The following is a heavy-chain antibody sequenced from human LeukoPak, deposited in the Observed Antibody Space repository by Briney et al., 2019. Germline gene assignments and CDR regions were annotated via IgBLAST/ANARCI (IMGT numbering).Heavy chain of an antibody. J-gene: IGHJ3*02. V-gene: IGHV4-39*01. D-gene: IGHD3-3*01. CDR2: IYYSGST. Sequence: SETLSLTCTVSGGSISSSSYYWGWIRQPPGKGLEWIGSIYYSGSTYYNPSLKSRVTISVDTSKNQFSLKLGSVTAADTAVYYCARSRDYDFWSGSPSWSDAFDIWGQGTMVTVSS. CDR3: ARSRDYDFWSGSPSWSDAFDI. CDR1: GGSISSSSYY.